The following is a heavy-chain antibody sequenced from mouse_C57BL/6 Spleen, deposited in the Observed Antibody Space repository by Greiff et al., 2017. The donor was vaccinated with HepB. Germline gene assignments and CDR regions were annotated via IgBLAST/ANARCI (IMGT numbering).Heavy chain of an antibody. CDR2: IRSKSNNYAT. D-gene: IGHD2-2*01. CDR3: VRHLGYYYAMDY. CDR1: GFSFNTYA. Sequence: EVKLVESGGGLVQPKGSLKLSCAASGFSFNTYAMNWVRQAPGKGLEWVARIRSKSNNYATYYADSVKDRFTISRDDSESMLYLQMNNLKTEDTAMYYCVRHLGYYYAMDYWGQGTSVTVSS. J-gene: IGHJ4*01. V-gene: IGHV10-1*01.